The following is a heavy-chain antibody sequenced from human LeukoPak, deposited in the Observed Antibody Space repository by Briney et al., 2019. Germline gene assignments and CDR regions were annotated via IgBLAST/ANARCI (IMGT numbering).Heavy chain of an antibody. Sequence: PGGSLRLSCAASELTFSSHQMSWVRQAPGKGLEWVAKITQDGSEKYYMDSVKGRFIISRDNGKNSLYLQMNSLRVEDTAVYYCARDWRQDNAFDLWGQGTMVTVSS. CDR2: ITQDGSEK. CDR3: ARDWRQDNAFDL. D-gene: IGHD2-15*01. V-gene: IGHV3-7*01. CDR1: ELTFSSHQ. J-gene: IGHJ3*01.